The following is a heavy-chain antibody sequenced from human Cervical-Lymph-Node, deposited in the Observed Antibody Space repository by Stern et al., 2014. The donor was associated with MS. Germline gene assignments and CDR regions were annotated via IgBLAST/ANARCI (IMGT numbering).Heavy chain of an antibody. CDR2: ITPNSGIT. D-gene: IGHD7-27*01. Sequence: EWKGRITPNSGITDYAQNFRGRVTMTRDTSINTAYMELNRLRSDDTAIYYCAITFLLSGAAFDFWGQGTLVTVSS. J-gene: IGHJ4*02. CDR3: AITFLLSGAAFDF. V-gene: IGHV1-2*02.